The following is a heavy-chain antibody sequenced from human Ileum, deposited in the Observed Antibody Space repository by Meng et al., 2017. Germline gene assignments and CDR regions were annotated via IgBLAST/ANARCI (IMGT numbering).Heavy chain of an antibody. D-gene: IGHD5-24*01. CDR1: GFTFSTYA. CDR3: VREATWAIFDY. CDR2: ISGDAKDT. Sequence: EVQLLGSGGDLAQPGGSLRLSCAASGFTFSTYAMSWVRQAPGKGPEWVSAISGDAKDTYYADSVKGRFTVSRDNFKNTVSPQMNSLRVEDAAIYYCVREATWAIFDYWGQGSLVTVSS. J-gene: IGHJ4*02. V-gene: IGHV3-23*01.